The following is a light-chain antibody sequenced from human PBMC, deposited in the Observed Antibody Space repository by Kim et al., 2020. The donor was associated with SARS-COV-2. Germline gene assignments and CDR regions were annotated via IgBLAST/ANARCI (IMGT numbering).Light chain of an antibody. CDR2: LNSDGSH. J-gene: IGLJ3*02. CDR3: QTWGTGMV. Sequence: GASVKLPCPLSSGHSSYSIAWHQQQTEKGPRYLMKLNSDGSHSKGDGIPDRFSGSSSGAERYLTISSLQSEDEADYYCQTWGTGMVFGGGTQLTVL. V-gene: IGLV4-69*01. CDR1: SGHSSYS.